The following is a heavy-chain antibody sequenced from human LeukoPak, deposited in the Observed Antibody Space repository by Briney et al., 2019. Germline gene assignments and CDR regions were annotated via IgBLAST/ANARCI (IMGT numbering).Heavy chain of an antibody. CDR1: GGTFSSYA. J-gene: IGHJ4*02. V-gene: IGHV1-69*01. Sequence: ASVKVSCKASGGTFSSYAISWVRQAPEQGLEWMGGIIPIFGTANYAQKFQGRVTITADESTSTAYMELSSLRSEDTAVYYCARADRPTMVRGVGRYYFDYWGQGTLVTVSS. D-gene: IGHD3-10*01. CDR2: IIPIFGTA. CDR3: ARADRPTMVRGVGRYYFDY.